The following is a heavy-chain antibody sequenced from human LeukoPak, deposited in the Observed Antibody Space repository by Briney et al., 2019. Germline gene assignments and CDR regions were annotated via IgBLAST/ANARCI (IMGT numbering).Heavy chain of an antibody. Sequence: GGSLRLSCAASGFIFSNYGMSWVRQAPGKGLEWVSAISGSGGSTYYADSVEGRFTISRDNSKNTLYLQMNSLRADDTAVYYCAKDMNSWRDGSGLGDYFDYWGQGTLVTVSS. CDR1: GFIFSNYG. D-gene: IGHD6-19*01. CDR2: ISGSGGST. CDR3: AKDMNSWRDGSGLGDYFDY. J-gene: IGHJ4*02. V-gene: IGHV3-23*01.